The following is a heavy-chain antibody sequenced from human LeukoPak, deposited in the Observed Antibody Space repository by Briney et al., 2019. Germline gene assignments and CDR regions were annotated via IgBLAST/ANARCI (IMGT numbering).Heavy chain of an antibody. CDR3: ARDPSSVTLYSFDY. Sequence: GASVKLSRTASGYTFRGNYIHWLRQAPGQGLEWMGWIDANNGDTKSAQKFQGRVTMSRDTSISTAYMDLSSLSPDDAAVYYCARDPSSVTLYSFDYSGQRTLLTASS. CDR1: GYTFRGNY. D-gene: IGHD4-11*01. J-gene: IGHJ4*02. V-gene: IGHV1-2*02. CDR2: IDANNGDT.